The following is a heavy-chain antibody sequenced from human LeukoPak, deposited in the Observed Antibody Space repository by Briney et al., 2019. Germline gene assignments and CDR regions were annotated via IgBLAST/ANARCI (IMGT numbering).Heavy chain of an antibody. D-gene: IGHD3-22*01. J-gene: IGHJ4*02. CDR3: ARDRDDYYDSSGYPDLCDY. CDR2: IKQDGSEK. V-gene: IGHV3-7*01. Sequence: GGSLRLSCAASGFSFNNYGMHWVRQAPGKGLEWVANIKQDGSEKYYVDSVKGRFTISRDNAKNSLYLQMNSLRAEDTAVYYCARDRDDYYDSSGYPDLCDYWGQGTLVTVSS. CDR1: GFSFNNYG.